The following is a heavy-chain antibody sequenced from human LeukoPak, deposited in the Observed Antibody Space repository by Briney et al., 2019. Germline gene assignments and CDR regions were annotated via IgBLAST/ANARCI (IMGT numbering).Heavy chain of an antibody. V-gene: IGHV1-2*06. D-gene: IGHD2-15*01. CDR1: GYTFTVYY. CDR2: INPNSGGT. Sequence: ASVKVSCTASGYTFTVYYMHWVRQAPGQGLEWMGRINPNSGGTNYAQKFQGRVTMTRDTSISTAYMELSRLRSDDTAVYYCASLHSGVTFDIWGQGTMVTVSS. CDR3: ASLHSGVTFDI. J-gene: IGHJ3*02.